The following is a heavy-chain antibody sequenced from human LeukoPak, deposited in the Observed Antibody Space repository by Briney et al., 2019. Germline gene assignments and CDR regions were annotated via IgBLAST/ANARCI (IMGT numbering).Heavy chain of an antibody. CDR3: ARASRVGDCCYYGMDV. V-gene: IGHV3-7*04. D-gene: IGHD2-21*01. Sequence: PGGSLRLSCAASGFTVSSNYMNWVRQAPGKGLEWVANIKQDGSEKYYVDSVKGRFTISRDNAKNSLYLQMNSLRAEDTAVYYCARASRVGDCCYYGMDVWGQGTTVTVSS. CDR1: GFTVSSNY. J-gene: IGHJ6*02. CDR2: IKQDGSEK.